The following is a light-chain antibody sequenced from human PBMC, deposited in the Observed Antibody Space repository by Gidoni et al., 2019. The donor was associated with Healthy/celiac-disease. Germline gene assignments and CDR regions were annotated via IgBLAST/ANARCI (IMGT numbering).Light chain of an antibody. J-gene: IGKJ2*03. Sequence: DIQMTQSPSSLSESVGDRVTITCRASQSISSYLNWYQQKPGKAPKLLIYAASSLKSGVPSRFSGSGSGTDFTLTISSLQPEDFATYSCQQSYSTPCFGQGTKLEIK. CDR1: QSISSY. CDR2: AAS. CDR3: QQSYSTPC. V-gene: IGKV1-39*01.